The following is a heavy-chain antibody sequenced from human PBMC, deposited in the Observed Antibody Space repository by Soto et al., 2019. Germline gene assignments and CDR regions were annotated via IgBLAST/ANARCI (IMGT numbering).Heavy chain of an antibody. CDR3: ASGLVDYSSSWLDY. V-gene: IGHV3-48*04. CDR1: WLKSGNYS. Sequence: GGFLRLSRAASWLKSGNYSMNWVRKAQGKGLEWVSYISSSSGTTDYADSVKGRFTISRDNAKNMVFLQMNSLRVEDTAVYYCASGLVDYSSSWLDYWGHGTLVTVSS. D-gene: IGHD6-13*01. J-gene: IGHJ5*01. CDR2: ISSSSGTT.